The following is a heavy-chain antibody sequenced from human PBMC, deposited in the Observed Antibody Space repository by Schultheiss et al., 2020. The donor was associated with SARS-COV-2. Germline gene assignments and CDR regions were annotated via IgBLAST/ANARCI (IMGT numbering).Heavy chain of an antibody. Sequence: GSLRLSCAASGFTFSSYSMNWVRQAPGKGLEWVSSISGGSTYYADSRKGRFTISRDNSKNTLHLQMNSLRAEDTAVYYCARTSGYCSGGSCPRRAYYYGMDVWGQGTTVTVSS. J-gene: IGHJ6*02. V-gene: IGHV3-38-3*01. D-gene: IGHD2-15*01. CDR2: ISGGST. CDR1: GFTFSSYS. CDR3: ARTSGYCSGGSCPRRAYYYGMDV.